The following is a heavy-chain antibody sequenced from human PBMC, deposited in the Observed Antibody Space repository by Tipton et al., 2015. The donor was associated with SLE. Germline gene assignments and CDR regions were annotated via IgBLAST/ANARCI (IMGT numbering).Heavy chain of an antibody. D-gene: IGHD6-6*01. V-gene: IGHV3-33*01. CDR1: GFTFSTYG. CDR3: ARYRSAHSP. Sequence: SLRLSCSTSGFTFSTYGMHWVRQAPGKGLEWVAVIWYDGSNKFYADSVKGRFTISRDNSKNTLYLQMSSLRVEDTAVYYCARYRSAHSPWGQGTLVTVSS. J-gene: IGHJ5*02. CDR2: IWYDGSNK.